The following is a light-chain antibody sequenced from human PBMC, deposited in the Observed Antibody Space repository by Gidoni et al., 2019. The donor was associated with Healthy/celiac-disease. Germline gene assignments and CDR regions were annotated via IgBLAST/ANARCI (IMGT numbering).Light chain of an antibody. J-gene: IGKJ1*01. CDR1: QSISSW. Sequence: QMTQSPSTLPASAGDRVTITCRASQSISSWLAWYQQKPGKAPKLLIYKASSLESGVPSRFSGSGSGTEFTLTISSLQPDDFATYYCQQYYSYPWTFGQXTKVEIK. V-gene: IGKV1-5*03. CDR2: KAS. CDR3: QQYYSYPWT.